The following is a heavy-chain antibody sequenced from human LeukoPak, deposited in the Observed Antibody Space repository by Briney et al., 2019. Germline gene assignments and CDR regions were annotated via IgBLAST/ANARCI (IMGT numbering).Heavy chain of an antibody. CDR1: GGSFSGYD. Sequence: NSSETLSLTCAVYGGSFSGYDWSWIRQPPGKGLEWIGEINHSGSTNYNPSLRSRVTISVDTSKNQFSLKLSSVTAADTAVYYCARSYYYGSGSYYDYWGQGTLVTVSS. CDR2: INHSGST. V-gene: IGHV4-34*01. J-gene: IGHJ4*02. CDR3: ARSYYYGSGSYYDY. D-gene: IGHD3-10*01.